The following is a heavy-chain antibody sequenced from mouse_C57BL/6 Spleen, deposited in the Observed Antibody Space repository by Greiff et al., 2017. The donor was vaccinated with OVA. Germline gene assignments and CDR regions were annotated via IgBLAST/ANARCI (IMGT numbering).Heavy chain of an antibody. Sequence: QVQLQQSGAELVKPGASVKISCKASGYAFSSYWMNWVKQRPGKGLEWIGQIYPGDGDTNYNGKFKGKATLTADKSSSTAYMQLSSLTSEDSAVYFCARAGLRRNAMDYWGQGTSVTVSS. V-gene: IGHV1-80*01. CDR1: GYAFSSYW. CDR2: IYPGDGDT. D-gene: IGHD2-4*01. CDR3: ARAGLRRNAMDY. J-gene: IGHJ4*01.